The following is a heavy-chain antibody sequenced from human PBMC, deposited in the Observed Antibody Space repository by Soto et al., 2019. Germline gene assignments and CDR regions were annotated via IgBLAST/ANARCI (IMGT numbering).Heavy chain of an antibody. CDR3: ARGQGYCSSTSCLKWDNWFDP. J-gene: IGHJ5*02. D-gene: IGHD2-2*01. V-gene: IGHV4-59*01. CDR2: IYYSGST. Sequence: SETLSLTCTVSGGSISSYYWSWIRQPPGKGLEWIGYIYYSGSTNYNPSLKSRVTISVDTSKNQFSLKLSSVTAADTAVYYCARGQGYCSSTSCLKWDNWFDPWGQGTLVTVSS. CDR1: GGSISSYY.